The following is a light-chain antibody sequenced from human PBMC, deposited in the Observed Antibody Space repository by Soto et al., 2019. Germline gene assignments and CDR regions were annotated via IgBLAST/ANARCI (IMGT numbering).Light chain of an antibody. J-gene: IGKJ1*01. CDR3: QQYGSSRT. Sequence: EIVLTQSPGTLSLSPGERATLSYRASQSVTSNFLAWYQQKPGQAPRLLIYAASSRATGIPDSFSGSGSGTDFTLTISRLEPEDFAVYYCQQYGSSRTFGQGTKVEI. CDR2: AAS. V-gene: IGKV3-20*01. CDR1: QSVTSNF.